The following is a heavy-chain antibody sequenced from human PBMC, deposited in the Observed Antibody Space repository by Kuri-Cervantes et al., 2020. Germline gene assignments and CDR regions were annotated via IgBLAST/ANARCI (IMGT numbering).Heavy chain of an antibody. CDR2: ISVSGGST. D-gene: IGHD3-3*01. CDR3: AREDYAGITIFGVVIHMDV. J-gene: IGHJ6*03. CDR1: GFTFSSYA. Sequence: LSLTCAASGFTFSSYAMSWVRQAPGKGLEWVSAISVSGGSTYYADSVKGRFTISRDNSKNTLCLQMNSLRAEDTAVYYCAREDYAGITIFGVVIHMDVWGKGTTVTVSS. V-gene: IGHV3-23*01.